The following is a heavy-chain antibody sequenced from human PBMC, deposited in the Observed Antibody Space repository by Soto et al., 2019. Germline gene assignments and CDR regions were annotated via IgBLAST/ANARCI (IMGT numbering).Heavy chain of an antibody. CDR3: VRDEGYCRGTRCPYYYYGLDV. CDR2: TYYRSTWYN. CDR1: GDSVSSNSAA. V-gene: IGHV6-1*01. Sequence: KQSQTLSLTCAISGDSVSSNSAAWNWIRQSPSRGLEWLGRTYYRSTWYNDYAVSVKSRITINPDTSKNQFSLQLNSVTPEDTAVYYCVRDEGYCRGTRCPYYYYGLDVWGQGTTVTVSS. J-gene: IGHJ6*02. D-gene: IGHD2-2*01.